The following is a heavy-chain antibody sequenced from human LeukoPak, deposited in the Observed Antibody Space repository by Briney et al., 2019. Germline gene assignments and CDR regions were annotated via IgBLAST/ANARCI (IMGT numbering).Heavy chain of an antibody. CDR1: GGSFSGYY. J-gene: IGHJ6*02. CDR2: INHSGST. V-gene: IGHV4-34*01. Sequence: PSETLSLTCAVYGGSFSGYYWSWIRQPPGKGLEGMGEINHSGSTNYNPSLKSPVTISVDTSKNQFSLKLSSVTAAATAVYYCAVFPPASGWSLHSGYYYGMDVWGQGTTVTVSS. CDR3: AVFPPASGWSLHSGYYYGMDV. D-gene: IGHD6-19*01.